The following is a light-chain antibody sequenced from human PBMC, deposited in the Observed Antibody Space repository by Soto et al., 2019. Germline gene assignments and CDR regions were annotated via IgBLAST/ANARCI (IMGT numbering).Light chain of an antibody. CDR3: SSYTSSSTLVV. CDR2: EVS. Sequence: QSALTQPASVSGSPGQSITISCTGTSSDVGGYNYVSWYQQHPGKAPKLMIYEVSNRPSGVSKRFSGSRSGNTASLTISGLQAEDEADYYCSSYTSSSTLVVFGAGTTLTVL. CDR1: SSDVGGYNY. J-gene: IGLJ2*01. V-gene: IGLV2-14*01.